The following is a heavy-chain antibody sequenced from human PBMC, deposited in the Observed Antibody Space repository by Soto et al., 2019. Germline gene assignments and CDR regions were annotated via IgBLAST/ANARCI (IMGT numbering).Heavy chain of an antibody. J-gene: IGHJ4*02. V-gene: IGHV3-48*02. Sequence: SLRLSCAASGFTFSSYSMNWVRQAPGKGLEWVSYISSSSSTIYYADSVKGRFTISRDNAKNSLYLQMNSLRDEDTAVYYCAREIYGSGSYPFDYWGQGTLVTVSS. CDR3: AREIYGSGSYPFDY. D-gene: IGHD3-10*01. CDR2: ISSSSSTI. CDR1: GFTFSSYS.